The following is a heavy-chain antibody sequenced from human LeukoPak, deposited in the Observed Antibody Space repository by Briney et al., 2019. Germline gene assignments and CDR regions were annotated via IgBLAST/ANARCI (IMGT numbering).Heavy chain of an antibody. CDR2: ISWNSGYI. CDR1: GFTFDDYA. V-gene: IGHV3-9*01. J-gene: IGHJ4*02. Sequence: GGSLRLSCAASGFTFDDYAMHWVRQPPGKGMEWLSIISWNSGYIGYADSVKGRFTVSRDNAENSVYLQMNSLRPEDTAFYFCAKVRGAYSSGFFFDSWGQGTLVTVSS. D-gene: IGHD6-19*01. CDR3: AKVRGAYSSGFFFDS.